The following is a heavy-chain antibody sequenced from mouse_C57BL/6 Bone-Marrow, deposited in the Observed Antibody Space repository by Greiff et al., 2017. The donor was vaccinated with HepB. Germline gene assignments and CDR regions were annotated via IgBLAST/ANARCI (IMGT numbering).Heavy chain of an antibody. CDR3: ARGDGSYFDY. V-gene: IGHV1-61*01. J-gene: IGHJ2*01. CDR1: GYTFTSYW. CDR2: IYPSDSET. Sequence: QVQLQQPGAELVRPGSSVKLSCKASGYTFTSYWMDWVKQRPGQGLEWIGNIYPSDSETHYNQKFKDKATLTVDKSSSTAYMQLSNLTSEDSAVYYCARGDGSYFDYWGQGTTLTVSS. D-gene: IGHD2-3*01.